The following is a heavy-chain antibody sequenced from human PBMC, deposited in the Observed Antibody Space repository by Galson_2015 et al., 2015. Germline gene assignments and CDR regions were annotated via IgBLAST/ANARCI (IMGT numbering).Heavy chain of an antibody. CDR2: ISWNGDTI. V-gene: IGHV3-9*01. D-gene: IGHD1-26*01. CDR3: AKVRSGTRGTFDS. Sequence: SCAASGFTFDDYAIHWVRQAPGKGLEWVSGISWNGDTIAYGDSVKGRFTISRDNAKNSLYLQMNSLRPEDTAFYYCAKVRSGTRGTFDSWGQGTLVTVSA. J-gene: IGHJ4*02. CDR1: GFTFDDYA.